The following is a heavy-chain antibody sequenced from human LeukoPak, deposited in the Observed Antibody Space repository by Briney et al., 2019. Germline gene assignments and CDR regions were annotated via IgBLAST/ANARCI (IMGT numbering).Heavy chain of an antibody. V-gene: IGHV1-2*02. CDR1: GYTFTGYY. Sequence: GASVKVSCKASGYTFTGYYMHWVRQAPGQGLEWMGWINPNSGGTNYAQKFQGRVTMTRDTSISTAYMELSRLRSDDTAVYYCARAPDSSGYYATYYYYYMDVWGKGTTVTVSS. D-gene: IGHD3-22*01. CDR3: ARAPDSSGYYATYYYYYMDV. CDR2: INPNSGGT. J-gene: IGHJ6*03.